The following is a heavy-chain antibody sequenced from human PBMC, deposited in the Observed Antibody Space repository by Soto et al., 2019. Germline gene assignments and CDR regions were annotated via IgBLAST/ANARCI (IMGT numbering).Heavy chain of an antibody. CDR3: AKGTGIHYYYYGMDV. Sequence: PGGSLRLSCAASGFTFSSYAMSWVRQAPGKGLEWVSAISGSGGSTYYADSVKGRFTISRDNSKNTPYLQMNSLRAEDTAVYYCAKGTGIHYYYYGMDVWGQGATVTVSS. J-gene: IGHJ6*02. V-gene: IGHV3-23*01. D-gene: IGHD3-10*01. CDR2: ISGSGGST. CDR1: GFTFSSYA.